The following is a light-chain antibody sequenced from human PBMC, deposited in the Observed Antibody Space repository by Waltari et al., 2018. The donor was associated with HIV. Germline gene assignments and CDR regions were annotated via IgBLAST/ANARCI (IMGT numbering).Light chain of an antibody. CDR3: QARDSSSAVV. J-gene: IGLJ2*01. Sequence: SYELTQPPSVSVSPGQTASITCSGEKLGDTYASWYPQKPGQSPVLVIYQNSKRPSGIPERCSGSNSGDTATLTISGTQAVDEADYYCQARDSSSAVVFGGGTKLTVL. V-gene: IGLV3-1*01. CDR2: QNS. CDR1: KLGDTY.